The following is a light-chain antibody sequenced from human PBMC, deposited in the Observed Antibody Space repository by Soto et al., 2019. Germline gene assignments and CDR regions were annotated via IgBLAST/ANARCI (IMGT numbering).Light chain of an antibody. CDR3: PQRSRWPLT. J-gene: IGKJ4*02. CDR1: QSLSKS. V-gene: IGKV3-11*01. Sequence: TQAAATLGLSPGEGGMFISSASQSLSKSLVWYQQKPGQAPRLLIDGASNRATGIPARFSGSGSGTDFTLTISSLEPEDFAVYFCPQRSRWPLTSGRGTKVDIK. CDR2: GAS.